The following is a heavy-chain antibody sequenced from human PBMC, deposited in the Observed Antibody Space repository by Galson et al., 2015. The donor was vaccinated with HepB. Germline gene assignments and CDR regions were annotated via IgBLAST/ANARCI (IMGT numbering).Heavy chain of an antibody. CDR1: GGTFSSYA. V-gene: IGHV1-69*06. CDR2: IIPIFGTA. CDR3: AREMEVITFGGASRLPFDI. Sequence: SVKVSCKASGGTFSSYAISWVRQAPGQGLEWMGGIIPIFGTANYAQKFQGRVTITADKSTSTAYMELSSLRSEDTAVYYCAREMEVITFGGASRLPFDIWGQGTMVTVSS. D-gene: IGHD3-16*01. J-gene: IGHJ3*02.